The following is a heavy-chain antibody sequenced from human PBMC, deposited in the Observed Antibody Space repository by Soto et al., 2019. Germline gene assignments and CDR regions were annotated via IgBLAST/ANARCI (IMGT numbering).Heavy chain of an antibody. CDR3: ARGWGYSYGFLDPRPPGLRDFDY. Sequence: GGSLRLSCAASGFTFSSYGMHWVRQAPGKGLEWVAVIWYDGSNKYYADSVKGRFTISRDNSKNTLYLQMNSLRAEDTAVYYCARGWGYSYGFLDPRPPGLRDFDYWGQGTLVTVSS. V-gene: IGHV3-33*01. D-gene: IGHD5-18*01. CDR1: GFTFSSYG. J-gene: IGHJ4*02. CDR2: IWYDGSNK.